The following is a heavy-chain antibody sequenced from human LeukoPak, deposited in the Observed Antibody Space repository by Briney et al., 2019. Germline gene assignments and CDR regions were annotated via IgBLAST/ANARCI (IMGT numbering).Heavy chain of an antibody. V-gene: IGHV4-39*01. D-gene: IGHD2-2*01. Sequence: SETLSLTCTVSGGSISSSSYYWGWIRQPPGKGLGWIGSIYYSGSTYYNPSLKSRVTISVDTSKNQFSLKLSSVTAADTAVYYCAREGYCSSTSCGAYYYYYGMDVWGQGTTVTVSS. CDR3: AREGYCSSTSCGAYYYYYGMDV. CDR1: GGSISSSSYY. CDR2: IYYSGST. J-gene: IGHJ6*02.